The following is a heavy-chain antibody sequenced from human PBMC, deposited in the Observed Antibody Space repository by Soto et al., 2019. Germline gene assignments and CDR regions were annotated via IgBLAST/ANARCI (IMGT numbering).Heavy chain of an antibody. Sequence: SETLSLTCAVYGGSFSGYYWSWIRQPPGKGLEWIGYIYYSGSTNYNPSLKSRVTISVDTSKNQFSLKLSSVTAADTAVYYCARDREAYFDWARAFDIWGQGTMVTVSS. J-gene: IGHJ3*02. CDR3: ARDREAYFDWARAFDI. V-gene: IGHV4-59*01. D-gene: IGHD3-9*01. CDR2: IYYSGST. CDR1: GGSFSGYY.